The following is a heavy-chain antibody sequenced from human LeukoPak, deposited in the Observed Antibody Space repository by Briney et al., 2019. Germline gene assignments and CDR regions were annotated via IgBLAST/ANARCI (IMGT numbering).Heavy chain of an antibody. CDR1: GYTFTSYY. J-gene: IGHJ1*01. V-gene: IGHV1-46*01. CDR3: ARANYGDYDAEYFQH. Sequence: ASVKVSCKASGYTFTSYYMHWVRQAPGQGLEWMGIINPSGGSTSYAQKFQGRVTMTRDTSTSTIYMELSSLRSEDKAVYYCARANYGDYDAEYFQHWGQGTLVTVSS. CDR2: INPSGGST. D-gene: IGHD4-17*01.